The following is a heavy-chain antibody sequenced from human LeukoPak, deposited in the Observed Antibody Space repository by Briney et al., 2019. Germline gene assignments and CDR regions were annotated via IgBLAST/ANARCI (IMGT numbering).Heavy chain of an antibody. CDR1: GGTFSSYA. CDR3: ARDLGVSIAAAGAS. Sequence: GASVKVSCKASGGTFSSYAISWVRQAPGQGLEWMGGIIPIFGTANYAQKFQGRVTITTDESTSTAYMELSSLRSEETAVYYCARDLGVSIAAAGASWGQGTLVTVSS. J-gene: IGHJ5*02. D-gene: IGHD6-13*01. CDR2: IIPIFGTA. V-gene: IGHV1-69*05.